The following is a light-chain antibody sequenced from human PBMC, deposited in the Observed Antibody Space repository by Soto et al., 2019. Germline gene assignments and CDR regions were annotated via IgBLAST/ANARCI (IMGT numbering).Light chain of an antibody. CDR1: SSDVGAYNY. CDR3: CSYTTSFTLV. J-gene: IGLJ2*01. CDR2: NVN. V-gene: IGLV2-11*01. Sequence: QSALTQPRSVSGSPGQSVTISCTGTSSDVGAYNYVSWYQQHPGKAPKLMIYNVNKRPSGVPDRFSGSKSGNTASLTVSGLQAEDEADYYCCSYTTSFTLVFGGGTKLTVL.